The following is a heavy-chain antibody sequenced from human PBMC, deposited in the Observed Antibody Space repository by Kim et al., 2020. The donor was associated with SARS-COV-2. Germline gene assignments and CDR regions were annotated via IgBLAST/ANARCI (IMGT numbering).Heavy chain of an antibody. V-gene: IGHV3-53*01. CDR1: GFTVSSNY. CDR3: ARDVLWFGDRWFDP. J-gene: IGHJ5*02. CDR2: IYSGGNT. D-gene: IGHD3-10*01. Sequence: GGSLRLSCAASGFTVSSNYMSWVRQAPGKGLEWVSVIYSGGNTYYADSVKGRFTISRDNSKNTLYLQMNSLRAEDTAVYYCARDVLWFGDRWFDPWGQGTLVTVSS.